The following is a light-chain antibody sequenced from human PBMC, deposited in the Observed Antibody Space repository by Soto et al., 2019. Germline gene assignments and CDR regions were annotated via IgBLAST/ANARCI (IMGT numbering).Light chain of an antibody. CDR1: SSDVGGYNY. V-gene: IGLV2-11*01. CDR2: DVS. CDR3: CSYAGSYTYVV. J-gene: IGLJ2*01. Sequence: QSALTQPHSVSGSPGQSVTISCTGTSSDVGGYNYVSWYQQHPGKAPKLMIYDVSKRPSGVPDRFSGSKSGNTASLTISGLQAEDEDDYYCCSYAGSYTYVVFGGGTKLTVL.